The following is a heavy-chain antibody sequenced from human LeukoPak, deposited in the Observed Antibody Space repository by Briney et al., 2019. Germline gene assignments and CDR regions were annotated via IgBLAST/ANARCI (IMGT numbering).Heavy chain of an antibody. V-gene: IGHV4-4*02. CDR2: IYHSGST. CDR3: ARGLEWLTRRHNWFDP. Sequence: PSETLSLTCAVSGVSIDSGNWWIWVRQPPGKGLEWIGEIYHSGSTKYNPSLKSRVTISVDESKNQFSLRLSSVTAADTAVYYCARGLEWLTRRHNWFDPWGQGTLVTVSS. J-gene: IGHJ5*02. CDR1: GVSIDSGNW. D-gene: IGHD3-3*01.